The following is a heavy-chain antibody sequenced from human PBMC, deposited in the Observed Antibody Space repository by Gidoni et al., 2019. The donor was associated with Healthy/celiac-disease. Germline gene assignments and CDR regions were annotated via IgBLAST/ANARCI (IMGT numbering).Heavy chain of an antibody. CDR2: SYYSGST. Sequence: QVQLQESGPGLVKPSQTLSLTCTVSGGALSSGDYYWSWIRQPPGKGLEWIGYSYYSGSTYYNPSRKSRVTISVDTSKNQFSLKLSSVTAADTAVYYCARYSYGYRDFDYWGQGTLVTVSS. CDR3: ARYSYGYRDFDY. CDR1: GGALSSGDYY. J-gene: IGHJ4*02. V-gene: IGHV4-30-4*01. D-gene: IGHD5-18*01.